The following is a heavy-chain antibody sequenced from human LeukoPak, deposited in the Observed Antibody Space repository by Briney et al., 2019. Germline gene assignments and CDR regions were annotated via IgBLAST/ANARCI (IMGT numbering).Heavy chain of an antibody. CDR1: GGTFSSYA. D-gene: IGHD2-2*01. CDR3: ARKYQLPHNWFDP. J-gene: IGHJ5*02. V-gene: IGHV1-69*01. CDR2: IIPIFGTA. Sequence: SVKVSCKASGGTFSSYAISLVRQAPGQGLEWMGGIIPIFGTANYAQKFQGRVTITADESTSTAYMELSSLRSEDTAVYYCARKYQLPHNWFDPWGQGTLVTVSS.